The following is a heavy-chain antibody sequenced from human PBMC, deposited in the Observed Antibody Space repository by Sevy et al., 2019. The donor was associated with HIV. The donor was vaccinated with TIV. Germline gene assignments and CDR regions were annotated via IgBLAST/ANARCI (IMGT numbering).Heavy chain of an antibody. Sequence: SETPSLTCTVSGGSISSSSYYWGWIRQPPGKGLEWIGSIYYSGSTYYNPSLKSRVTISVDTSKNQFSLKLSSVTAADTAVYYCASMYYDFWSGYYPPYNWFDPWGQGTLVTVSS. V-gene: IGHV4-39*01. CDR2: IYYSGST. D-gene: IGHD3-3*01. CDR1: GGSISSSSYY. CDR3: ASMYYDFWSGYYPPYNWFDP. J-gene: IGHJ5*02.